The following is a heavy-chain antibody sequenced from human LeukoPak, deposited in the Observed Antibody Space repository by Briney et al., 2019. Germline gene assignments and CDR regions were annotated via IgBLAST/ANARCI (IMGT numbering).Heavy chain of an antibody. Sequence: PGGSLRLPCAASGFTFSSYWMSWVRQAPGKGLEWVANIKQDGSEKYYVDSVKGRFTISRDNAKNSLYLQMNSLRAEDTAVYYCAKEYYYDSSGYSNFDYWGQGTLVTVST. CDR3: AKEYYYDSSGYSNFDY. J-gene: IGHJ4*02. V-gene: IGHV3-7*01. CDR2: IKQDGSEK. CDR1: GFTFSSYW. D-gene: IGHD3-22*01.